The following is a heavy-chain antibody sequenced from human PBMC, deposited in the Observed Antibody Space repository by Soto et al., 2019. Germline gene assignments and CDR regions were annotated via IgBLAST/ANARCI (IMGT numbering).Heavy chain of an antibody. CDR3: ARPRGGLAAAALYYFDY. Sequence: GESLKISCKGSGYSFTSYWIGWVRQMPGKGLEWMGIIYPGDSDTRYSPSFQGQVTISADKSISTAYLQWSSLKASDTAMYYCARPRGGLAAAALYYFDYWGQGTLVTVSS. D-gene: IGHD6-13*01. CDR2: IYPGDSDT. J-gene: IGHJ4*02. CDR1: GYSFTSYW. V-gene: IGHV5-51*01.